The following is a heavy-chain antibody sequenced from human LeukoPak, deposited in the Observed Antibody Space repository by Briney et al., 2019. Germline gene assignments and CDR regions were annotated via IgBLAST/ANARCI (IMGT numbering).Heavy chain of an antibody. D-gene: IGHD2-21*02. CDR3: AKDRAVTGFYDY. CDR2: ITGSGGST. V-gene: IGHV3-23*01. J-gene: IGHJ4*02. Sequence: PGRSLRLSCAASGFTFSDYGMHWVRQAPGKGLEWVSVITGSGGSTFYADSVKGRFTISRDNSKNTLYLQMNSLSAEDTALYYCAKDRAVTGFYDYWGQGALVTVSS. CDR1: GFTFSDYG.